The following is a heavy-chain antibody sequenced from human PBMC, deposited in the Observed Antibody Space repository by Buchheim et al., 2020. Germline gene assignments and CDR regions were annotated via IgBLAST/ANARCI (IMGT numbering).Heavy chain of an antibody. J-gene: IGHJ4*02. V-gene: IGHV4-34*01. Sequence: QVQLQQWGAGLLKPSETLSLTCAVYGGPFSGYYWSWIRQPPGKGLEWIGEINHSGSTNYNPSLKSRVTISVDTSKNQFSLKLSSVTAADTAVYYCARPNYYGSGSYLYWGQGTL. CDR2: INHSGST. CDR3: ARPNYYGSGSYLY. D-gene: IGHD3-10*01. CDR1: GGPFSGYY.